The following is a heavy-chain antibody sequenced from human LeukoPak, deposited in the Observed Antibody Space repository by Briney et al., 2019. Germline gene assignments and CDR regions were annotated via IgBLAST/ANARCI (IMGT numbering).Heavy chain of an antibody. Sequence: GGALRLSCTGSGFTFCDVSITGVRPAPGEGVERGGFISSKPYGATPEYAASVRGRFTISRDDSKSTAHLQMNSLKVEDSAVYFCTRANTVFTDYSGQGTLVTVSS. CDR3: TRANTVFTDY. J-gene: IGHJ4*02. CDR2: ISSKPYGATP. D-gene: IGHD4-11*01. CDR1: GFTFCDVS. V-gene: IGHV3-49*04.